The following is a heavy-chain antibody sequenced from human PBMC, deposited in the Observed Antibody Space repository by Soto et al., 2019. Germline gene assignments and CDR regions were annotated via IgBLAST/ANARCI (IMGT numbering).Heavy chain of an antibody. V-gene: IGHV1-8*01. J-gene: IGHJ6*03. CDR3: ARGPPAVAGTVLDYYYYYMDV. D-gene: IGHD6-19*01. CDR1: GYTFTSYD. CDR2: MNPNSGNT. Sequence: ASVKVSCKASGYTFTSYDINWVRQATGQGLEWMGWMNPNSGNTGYAQKFQGRVTMTRNTSISTAYMELSSLGSEDTAVYYCARGPPAVAGTVLDYYYYYMDVWGKGTTVTVSS.